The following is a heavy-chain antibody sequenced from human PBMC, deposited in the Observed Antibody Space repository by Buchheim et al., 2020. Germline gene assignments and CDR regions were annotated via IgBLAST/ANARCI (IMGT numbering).Heavy chain of an antibody. V-gene: IGHV3-30*18. D-gene: IGHD1-26*01. CDR2: ISYDGSNK. J-gene: IGHJ4*02. Sequence: QVQLVESGGGVVQPGRSLRLSCAASGFTFSSYGMHWVRQAPGKGLEWVAVISYDGSNKYYADSVKGRFTISRDNSKNTLYLQMNSLRAEDTAVYYCAKDPYSGSYYCYFDYWGQGTL. CDR3: AKDPYSGSYYCYFDY. CDR1: GFTFSSYG.